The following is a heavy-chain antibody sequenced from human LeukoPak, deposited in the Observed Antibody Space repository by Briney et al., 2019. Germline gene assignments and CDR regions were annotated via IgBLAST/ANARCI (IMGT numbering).Heavy chain of an antibody. J-gene: IGHJ4*02. D-gene: IGHD1-1*01. CDR3: ARDSNYRLFDY. Sequence: QPGGSLRLSCAASGFTFSSYEMNWVRQAPGKGLEWVSYISSSGSTIYYADSVKGRFTISRDNAKNSLYLQMNSRRAEDTAVYYCARDSNYRLFDYWGQGTLVTVSS. V-gene: IGHV3-48*03. CDR1: GFTFSSYE. CDR2: ISSSGSTI.